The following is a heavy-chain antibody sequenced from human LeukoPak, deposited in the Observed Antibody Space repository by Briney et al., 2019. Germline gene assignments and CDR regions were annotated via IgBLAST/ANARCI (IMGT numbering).Heavy chain of an antibody. J-gene: IGHJ3*02. D-gene: IGHD5-18*01. CDR1: GYTFTGYY. Sequence: GASVKVSCKASGYTFTGYYIHWVRQAPGQGLERMGRINPNSGGTNYAQKFQGRVTMTRDTSISTAYMELSRLRSDDTAVYYCARFVDTAMDAFDIWGQGTMVTVSS. V-gene: IGHV1-2*06. CDR2: INPNSGGT. CDR3: ARFVDTAMDAFDI.